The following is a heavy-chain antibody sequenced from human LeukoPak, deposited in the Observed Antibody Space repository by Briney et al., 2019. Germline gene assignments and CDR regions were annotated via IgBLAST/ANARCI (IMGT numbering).Heavy chain of an antibody. CDR1: GGSISSSSYY. D-gene: IGHD5-24*01. V-gene: IGHV4-39*01. CDR2: IYYSGST. CDR3: ARHEATRGMATTPGDY. J-gene: IGHJ4*02. Sequence: SETLSLTCTVSGGSISSSSYYWGWIRQPPGKGLEWIGSIYYSGSTYYNPSVKSRVTISVDTSKNQFSLKLSSVTAADTAVYYCARHEATRGMATTPGDYWGQGTPASVSS.